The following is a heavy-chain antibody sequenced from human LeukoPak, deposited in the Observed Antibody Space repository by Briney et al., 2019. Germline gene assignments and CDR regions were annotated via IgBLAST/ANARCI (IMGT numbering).Heavy chain of an antibody. CDR1: GFTFSSYA. J-gene: IGHJ4*02. D-gene: IGHD5-18*01. CDR2: ISGSGGST. CDR3: ARGWIQLWLYSDY. V-gene: IGHV3-23*01. Sequence: GGSLRLSCAASGFTFSSYAMSWVRQAPGKGLEWVSAISGSGGSTYYADSVKGRFTISRDNAKNSLYLQMNSLRAEDTAVYYCARGWIQLWLYSDYWGQGTLVTVSS.